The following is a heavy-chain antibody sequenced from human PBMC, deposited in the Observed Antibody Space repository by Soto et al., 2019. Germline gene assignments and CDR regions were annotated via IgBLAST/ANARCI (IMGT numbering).Heavy chain of an antibody. CDR2: IIPIFGTA. V-gene: IGHV1-69*13. J-gene: IGHJ6*02. CDR1: GGTFSSYA. D-gene: IGHD4-17*01. CDR3: ASAIYGDYFYYGMDV. Sequence: GALVKVSCKASGGTFSSYAISWVRQAPGQGLEWMGGIIPIFGTANYAQKFQGRVTITADESTSTAYMELSSLRSEDTVVYYCASAIYGDYFYYGMDVWGQGTTVTVSS.